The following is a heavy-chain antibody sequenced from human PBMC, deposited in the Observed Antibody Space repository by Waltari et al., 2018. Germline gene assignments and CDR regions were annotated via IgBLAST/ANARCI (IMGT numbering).Heavy chain of an antibody. CDR3: ASASSTRYQPRGWFDP. D-gene: IGHD2-2*01. Sequence: QVQLVQSGAEVKKPGASVKVSCKASGYTFTGYYMHWVRQAPGQGLEWMGWINPNSGGTNYAQKFQGRVTMTRDTSISTAYMELSRLRSDDTAVYYCASASSTRYQPRGWFDPWGQGTLVTVSS. CDR1: GYTFTGYY. J-gene: IGHJ5*02. V-gene: IGHV1-2*02. CDR2: INPNSGGT.